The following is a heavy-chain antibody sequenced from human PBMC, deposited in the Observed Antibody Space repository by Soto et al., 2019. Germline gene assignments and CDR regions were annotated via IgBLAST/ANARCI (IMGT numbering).Heavy chain of an antibody. CDR2: INHSGST. Sequence: PSETLSLTCAVYGGSFSGYYWSWIRQPPGKGLEWIGEINHSGSTNYNPSLKSRVTISVDTSKNQFSLKLSSVTAADTAVYYCARGTYDFWSGYYTKPFDYWGQGTLVTVSS. J-gene: IGHJ4*02. CDR1: GGSFSGYY. CDR3: ARGTYDFWSGYYTKPFDY. V-gene: IGHV4-34*01. D-gene: IGHD3-3*01.